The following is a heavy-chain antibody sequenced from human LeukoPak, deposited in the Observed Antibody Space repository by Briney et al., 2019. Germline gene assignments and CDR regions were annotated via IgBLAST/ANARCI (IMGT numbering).Heavy chain of an antibody. CDR1: GGSISSYY. CDR3: AKDYTAMVRGPDY. J-gene: IGHJ4*02. V-gene: IGHV4-59*01. D-gene: IGHD5-18*01. Sequence: PSETLSLTCTVSGGSISSYYWSWIRQPPGKGLEWIGYIYYSGSTNYNPSLKSRVTISVDTSKNQFSLKLSSVTAADTAVYYCAKDYTAMVRGPDYWGQGTLVTVSS. CDR2: IYYSGST.